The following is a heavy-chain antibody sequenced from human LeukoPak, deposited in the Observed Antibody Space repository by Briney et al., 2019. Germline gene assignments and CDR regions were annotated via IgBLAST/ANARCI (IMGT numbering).Heavy chain of an antibody. CDR1: GYTFTSYD. CDR3: ARFSYDYVWGSYRRFDY. V-gene: IGHV1-8*01. J-gene: IGHJ4*02. Sequence: ASVKVSCKASGYTFTSYDINWVRQATGQGLEWMGWMNPNSGNTGYAQKFQDRVTMTRNTSISTAYMELSSLRSEDTAVYYCARFSYDYVWGSYRRFDYWGQGTLVTVSS. D-gene: IGHD3-16*02. CDR2: MNPNSGNT.